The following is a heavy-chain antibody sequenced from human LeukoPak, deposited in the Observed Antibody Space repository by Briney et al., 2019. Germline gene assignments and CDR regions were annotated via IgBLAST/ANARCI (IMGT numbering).Heavy chain of an antibody. Sequence: GGSLRLSCAASGFDFNTFIMHWVRQGPGKGLEWLTFLRAGGPYGTEKFYADSAKGRFTISRDNAKNSLYLQMNSLRAEDTAVYYCARDSSRDGYKVDYWGQGTLVTVSS. CDR2: LRAGGPYGTEK. V-gene: IGHV3-30*02. J-gene: IGHJ4*02. CDR1: GFDFNTFI. D-gene: IGHD5-24*01. CDR3: ARDSSRDGYKVDY.